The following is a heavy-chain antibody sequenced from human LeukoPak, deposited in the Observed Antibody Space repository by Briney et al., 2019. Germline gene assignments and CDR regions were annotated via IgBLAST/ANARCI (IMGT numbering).Heavy chain of an antibody. CDR2: ISAYNGNT. CDR3: ARGGGSGYVSYYYYGMDV. J-gene: IGHJ6*04. Sequence: GASVKVSCKASGGTFSSYAISWVRQAPGQGLEWMGWISAYNGNTNYAQKLQGRVTMTTDTSTSTAYMELRSLRSDDTAVYYCARGGGSGYVSYYYYGMDVWGKGTTVTVSS. CDR1: GGTFSSYA. V-gene: IGHV1-18*01. D-gene: IGHD5-12*01.